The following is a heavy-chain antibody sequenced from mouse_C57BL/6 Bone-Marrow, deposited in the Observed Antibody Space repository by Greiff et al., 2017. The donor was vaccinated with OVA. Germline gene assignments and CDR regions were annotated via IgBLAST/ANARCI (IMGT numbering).Heavy chain of an antibody. Sequence: ESGPGLVKPSQSLSLTCSVTGYSITSGYYWNWIRQFPGNKLEWMGYISYDGSNNYNPSLKNRISITRDTSKNQFFLKLNSVTTEDTATYYCAREGITTVVAGAMDYWGQGTSVTVSS. D-gene: IGHD1-1*01. CDR1: GYSITSGYY. J-gene: IGHJ4*01. CDR3: AREGITTVVAGAMDY. V-gene: IGHV3-6*01. CDR2: ISYDGSN.